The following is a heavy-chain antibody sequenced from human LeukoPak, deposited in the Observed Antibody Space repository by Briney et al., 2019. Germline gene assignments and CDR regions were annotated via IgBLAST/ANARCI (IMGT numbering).Heavy chain of an antibody. CDR3: AKADSGTGAFDY. V-gene: IGHV3-23*01. D-gene: IGHD2-21*01. CDR2: ISGSGGST. CDR1: EFIFSTHI. J-gene: IGHJ4*02. Sequence: GGSLRLSCVASEFIFSTHIIKWVRQAPGKGLEWVSAISGSGGSTYYADSVKGRFTISRDNSKNTLYLQMNSLRAEDTAVYYCAKADSGTGAFDYWGQGTLVTVSS.